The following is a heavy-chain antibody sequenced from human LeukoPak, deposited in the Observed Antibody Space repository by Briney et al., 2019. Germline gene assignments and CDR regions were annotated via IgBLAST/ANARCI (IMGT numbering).Heavy chain of an antibody. CDR2: LTDYGGSA. CDR3: ASGKPNWFDP. V-gene: IGHV3-23*01. CDR1: GFTFSDYA. Sequence: GGSLRLSCAASGFTFSDYAMSWVRQAPGKGLEWVSTLTDYGGSAYYADSVKGRFTISRDNSKNTLYLQMNSLRAEDTAVYYCASGKPNWFDPWGQGTLVTVSS. J-gene: IGHJ5*02.